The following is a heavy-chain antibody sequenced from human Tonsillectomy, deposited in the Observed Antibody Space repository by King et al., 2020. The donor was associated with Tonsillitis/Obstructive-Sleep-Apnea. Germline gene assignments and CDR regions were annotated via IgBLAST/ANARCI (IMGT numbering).Heavy chain of an antibody. V-gene: IGHV3-15*01. Sequence: QLVQSGGGFVKPGGSLRLSCAASAFTFTNAWMSWVRQVPGKGLEWVGRIKSKSDGGSTDYAAPVKGRFIVSRDDSKNMVYLQMNRLKTEDTGVYYCTTICGGDCEPDYWGQGTLVTVSS. J-gene: IGHJ4*02. CDR2: IKSKSDGGST. CDR3: TTICGGDCEPDY. D-gene: IGHD2-21*01. CDR1: AFTFTNAW.